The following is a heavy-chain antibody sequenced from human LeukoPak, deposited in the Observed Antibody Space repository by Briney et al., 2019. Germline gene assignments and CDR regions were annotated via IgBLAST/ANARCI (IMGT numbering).Heavy chain of an antibody. CDR1: GFAFNTYS. V-gene: IGHV3-48*02. D-gene: IGHD6-13*01. CDR3: ARDHYSRNDY. J-gene: IGHJ4*02. Sequence: GGSLRLSCAASGFAFNTYSMNWVRQAPGKGLEWVSYISSSSSPIYYADSVKGRFTISRDNAKNSLYLQMNSLRDEDTAVYYCARDHYSRNDYWGQGTLATVSS. CDR2: ISSSSSPI.